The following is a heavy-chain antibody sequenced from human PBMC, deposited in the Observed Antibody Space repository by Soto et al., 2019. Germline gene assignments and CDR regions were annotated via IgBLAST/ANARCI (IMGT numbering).Heavy chain of an antibody. CDR2: IYYSGTT. CDR1: GGSISGYY. CDR3: ARESYYGSGATVVAY. V-gene: IGHV4-59*01. D-gene: IGHD3-10*01. J-gene: IGHJ4*02. Sequence: SETLSLTCTASGGSISGYYWSWIRQPPGKGLEWIGYIYYSGTTSYNPSLNSRVTMSVDTSKNQFSLKVNSVTAADTAVYYCARESYYGSGATVVAYWGQGTLVTVS.